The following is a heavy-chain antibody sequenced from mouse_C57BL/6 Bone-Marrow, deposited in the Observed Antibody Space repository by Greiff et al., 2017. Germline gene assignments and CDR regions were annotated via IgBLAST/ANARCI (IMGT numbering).Heavy chain of an antibody. J-gene: IGHJ2*01. D-gene: IGHD5-1*01. CDR1: GYSFTGYY. Sequence: VQLKQSGPELVKPGASVKISCKASGYSFTGYYMNWVKQSPEKSLEWIGEINPSTGGTTYNQKFKAKATLTVDKSSSTAYMQLKSLTSEDSAVYYCAREGSNYCDYWGQGTTLTVSS. CDR3: AREGSNYCDY. CDR2: INPSTGGT. V-gene: IGHV1-42*01.